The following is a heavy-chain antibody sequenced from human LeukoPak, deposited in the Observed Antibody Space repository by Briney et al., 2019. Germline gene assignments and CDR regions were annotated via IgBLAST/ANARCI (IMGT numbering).Heavy chain of an antibody. J-gene: IGHJ4*02. CDR1: GGSFSGYY. V-gene: IGHV4-34*01. Sequence: PSETLSLTCAVYGGSFSGYYWSWIRQPPGKGLEWIGEINHSGSTNYNPSLKSRVTISVDTSKNQFSLKLSSVTAADTAVYYCARKHYYDRAHLDYWGQGTLVTVSS. D-gene: IGHD3-22*01. CDR2: INHSGST. CDR3: ARKHYYDRAHLDY.